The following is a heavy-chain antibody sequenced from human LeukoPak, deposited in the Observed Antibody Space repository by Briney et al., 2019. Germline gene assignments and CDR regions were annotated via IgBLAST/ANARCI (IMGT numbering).Heavy chain of an antibody. Sequence: SETLSPTCTLPGGAISTYYRRWFRQPPGKGLGRLGYIYYSAITTYNPSLKSRVTISVDTSKNQFSLKLSSVTAADTAVYYCASSRPIAAAGTRGWSDVYYYYGMDVWGQGTTVTVSS. V-gene: IGHV4-59*08. CDR2: IYYSAIT. D-gene: IGHD6-13*01. CDR1: GGAISTYY. J-gene: IGHJ6*02. CDR3: ASSRPIAAAGTRGWSDVYYYYGMDV.